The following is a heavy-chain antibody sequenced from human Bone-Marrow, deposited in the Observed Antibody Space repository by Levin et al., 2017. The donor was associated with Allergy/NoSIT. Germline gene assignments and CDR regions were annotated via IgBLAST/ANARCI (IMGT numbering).Heavy chain of an antibody. CDR1: GFSLITDEVG. D-gene: IGHD3-10*01. J-gene: IGHJ5*02. CDR3: VHQLVGGWLDP. CDR2: IYWDDDT. Sequence: KWSGPTLVKPTETLTLTCTFSGFSLITDEVGVGWVRQSPGKALECLGLIYWDDDTRYSPSLKNRVTITKDTSKNQVVLTMTNMDPVDTGTYFCVHQLVGGWLDPWGQGSLVTVSS. V-gene: IGHV2-5*02.